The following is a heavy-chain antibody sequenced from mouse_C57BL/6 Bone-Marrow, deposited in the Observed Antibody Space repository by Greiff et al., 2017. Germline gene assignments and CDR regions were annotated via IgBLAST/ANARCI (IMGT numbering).Heavy chain of an antibody. CDR3: AMEKTFYYGNDVSWCAY. D-gene: IGHD2-2*01. Sequence: EVQGVESGGGLVKPGGSLKLSCAASGFTFSDYGMHWVRQAPEKGLEWVAYISSGSSTIYYADTVKGRFTISRDTAKNTLFLQMTSLRSEDTAMYYCAMEKTFYYGNDVSWCAYWGQGTLVTVSA. CDR2: ISSGSSTI. J-gene: IGHJ3*01. CDR1: GFTFSDYG. V-gene: IGHV5-17*01.